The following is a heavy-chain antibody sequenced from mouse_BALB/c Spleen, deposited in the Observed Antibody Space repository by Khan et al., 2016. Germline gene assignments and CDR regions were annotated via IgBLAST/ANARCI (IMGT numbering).Heavy chain of an antibody. V-gene: IGHV1-15*01. CDR1: GYTFTDYE. J-gene: IGHJ3*01. CDR3: PTGAWFAY. D-gene: IGHD4-1*01. Sequence: QVQLQQSGAELVRPGASVTLSCKASGYTFTDYEMHWVKQTPVHGLEWIGAIDPETGGTAYNQKFKGKATLTADKSSSTAYMELRSLTSEDSAVYYCPTGAWFAYWGQGTLVTVSA. CDR2: IDPETGGT.